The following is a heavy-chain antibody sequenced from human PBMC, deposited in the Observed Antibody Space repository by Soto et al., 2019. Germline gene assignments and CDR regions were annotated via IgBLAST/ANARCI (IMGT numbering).Heavy chain of an antibody. J-gene: IGHJ6*02. V-gene: IGHV1-69*06. CDR2: IIPMFGTA. Sequence: QVHLVQSGAEVKKPGSSVKVSCTASGGTFGSYTVTWVRQAPGQGLEWMGEIIPMFGTASYAQKFQGRVTLTADKSTTTAHMELSSLNSDDTAVYFCARQKAMPPHFYSGMDVWGQGTTVTVSS. CDR1: GGTFGSYT. D-gene: IGHD2-2*01. CDR3: ARQKAMPPHFYSGMDV.